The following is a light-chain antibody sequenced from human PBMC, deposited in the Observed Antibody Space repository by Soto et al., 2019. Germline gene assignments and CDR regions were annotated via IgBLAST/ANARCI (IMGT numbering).Light chain of an antibody. CDR3: MQGTLRPPT. CDR2: KVS. J-gene: IGKJ1*01. V-gene: IGKV2-30*01. CDR1: QSLVSTDGNTY. Sequence: DIVMTQSPLSLPVTPGEPASISCRSSQSLVSTDGNTYLNWFQHRPGQSPRRLIYKVSVRNSGVPDRFSGSGSGTDFTLEISRVEAEDVGIYYCMQGTLRPPTFGQGTKVDIK.